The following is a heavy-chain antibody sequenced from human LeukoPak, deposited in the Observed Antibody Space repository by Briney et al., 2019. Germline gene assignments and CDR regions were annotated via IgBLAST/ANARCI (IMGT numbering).Heavy chain of an antibody. CDR3: ARTRSSGDYDSFDV. CDR1: DFSLSNTEVG. CDR2: IYWDDDK. V-gene: IGHV2-5*02. J-gene: IGHJ3*01. Sequence: SGPTLVKPTETLTLTCSFSDFSLSNTEVGVGWIRQPPGKALEWLALIYWDDDKRFSRSLKSRLTITKDTAKNQVVLTLSNMDPVDTGTYHCARTRSSGDYDSFDVWGQGTMVTVSS. D-gene: IGHD3-22*01.